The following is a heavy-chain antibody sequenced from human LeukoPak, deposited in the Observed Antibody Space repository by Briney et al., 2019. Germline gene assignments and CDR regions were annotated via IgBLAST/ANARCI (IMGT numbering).Heavy chain of an antibody. D-gene: IGHD2-21*02. CDR1: GFTFSSCG. CDR2: IWYDGSNK. V-gene: IGHV3-33*01. CDR3: ARDPAYCGGDCYSSYFDY. J-gene: IGHJ4*02. Sequence: GRSLRLSCAASGFTFSSCGMHWVRQAPGKGLEWVAVIWYDGSNKYYADSVKGRFTISRGNSKNTLYLQMNSLRAEDTAVYYCARDPAYCGGDCYSSYFDYWGQGTLVTVSS.